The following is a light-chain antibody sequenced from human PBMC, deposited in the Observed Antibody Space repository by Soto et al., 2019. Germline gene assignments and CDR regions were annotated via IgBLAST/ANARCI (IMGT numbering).Light chain of an antibody. J-gene: IGKJ5*01. Sequence: DIQMTQSPSSVSASVGDRVTITCRASQDISSWLAWYQQKPGKAPKLLIYGAYSLQSGVQSRFSGSGSGTDFTLTIRSLQPEDFASYYCKQADRFPITFGQGTRLEIK. CDR3: KQADRFPIT. V-gene: IGKV1-12*01. CDR1: QDISSW. CDR2: GAY.